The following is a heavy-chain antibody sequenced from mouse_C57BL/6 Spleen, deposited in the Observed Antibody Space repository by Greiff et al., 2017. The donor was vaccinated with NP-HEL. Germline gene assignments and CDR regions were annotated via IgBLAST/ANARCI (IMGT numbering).Heavy chain of an antibody. Sequence: EVMLVESGGGLVKPGGSLKLSCAASGFTFSDYGMHWVRQAPEKGLEWVAYISSGSSTIYYADTVKGRFTISRDNAKNSLYMQMTSLRSEDTAMYYCARGEAAYGRREDLGYFDVWGTGTTVTVSS. V-gene: IGHV5-17*01. CDR2: ISSGSSTI. D-gene: IGHD1-1*01. CDR1: GFTFSDYG. J-gene: IGHJ1*03. CDR3: ARGEAAYGRREDLGYFDV.